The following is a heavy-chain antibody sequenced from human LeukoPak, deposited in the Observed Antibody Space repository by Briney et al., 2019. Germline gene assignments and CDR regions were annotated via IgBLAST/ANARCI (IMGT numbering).Heavy chain of an antibody. D-gene: IGHD5-24*01. V-gene: IGHV4-34*01. J-gene: IGHJ4*02. CDR2: IYNSGST. Sequence: PSETLSLTCAVSGGSFSGSNWSWIRQPPGKGLEWIGEIYNSGSTIYNPSLKSRVTISVDTSKNQFSLNLISVTAEDTAVYYCARTFLSGDGYTVGYFDYWGQGTLVTVSS. CDR3: ARTFLSGDGYTVGYFDY. CDR1: GGSFSGSN.